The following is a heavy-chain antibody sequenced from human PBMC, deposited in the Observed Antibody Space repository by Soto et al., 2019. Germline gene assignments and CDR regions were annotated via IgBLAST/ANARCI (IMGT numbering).Heavy chain of an antibody. Sequence: ASVKVSCKASGYTFTSYGISWVRQAPGQGLEWMGWISAYNGNTNYAQKLQGRVTMTTDTSTSTAYMELRSLRSGDTAVYYCARSGQPRSYYYYYYGMDVWGQGTTVTVSS. CDR2: ISAYNGNT. V-gene: IGHV1-18*01. CDR1: GYTFTSYG. J-gene: IGHJ6*02. D-gene: IGHD3-10*01. CDR3: ARSGQPRSYYYYYYGMDV.